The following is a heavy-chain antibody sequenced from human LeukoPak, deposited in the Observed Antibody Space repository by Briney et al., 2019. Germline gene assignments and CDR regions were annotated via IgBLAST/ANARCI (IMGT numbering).Heavy chain of an antibody. CDR3: AKDFTGPWELWGSYRPAEYFQH. CDR2: ISGSGGST. D-gene: IGHD3-16*02. V-gene: IGHV3-23*01. CDR1: GFTFSSYA. Sequence: PPGGSLRLSCAASGFTFSSYAMSWVRQAPGKGLEWVSAISGSGGSTYYADSVKGRFTISRDNSKNTLYLQMNSLRAEDTAVYYCAKDFTGPWELWGSYRPAEYFQHWGQGTLVTVSS. J-gene: IGHJ1*01.